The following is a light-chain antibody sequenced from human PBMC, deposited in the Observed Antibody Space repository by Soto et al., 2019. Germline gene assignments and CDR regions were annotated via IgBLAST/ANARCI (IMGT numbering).Light chain of an antibody. CDR3: QQRSNWPVT. CDR2: DAS. CDR1: QSVSSY. J-gene: IGKJ2*01. Sequence: EIVLTQSPATLSLSPGERATLSCRASQSVSSYLAWYQQKPGQAPRLLIYDASNRATGIPARFSGSRSGTDFALTISSLEPEDFAVYYCQQRSNWPVTFGQGNKLEIK. V-gene: IGKV3-11*01.